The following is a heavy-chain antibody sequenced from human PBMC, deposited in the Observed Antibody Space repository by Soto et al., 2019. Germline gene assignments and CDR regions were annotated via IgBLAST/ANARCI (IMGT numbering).Heavy chain of an antibody. Sequence: HLVQSRAEVKQPGASVRVSCKASTYTFKDYFLHWVRQAPGQGLEWMGWINPNNGATDYAQKFQGRVTMTSDTSISTAYIEVSGLKSGDTAVYYCARDASPDFWSGYYDYWGQGTLITVST. D-gene: IGHD3-3*01. CDR1: TYTFKDYF. CDR3: ARDASPDFWSGYYDY. J-gene: IGHJ4*02. V-gene: IGHV1-2*02. CDR2: INPNNGAT.